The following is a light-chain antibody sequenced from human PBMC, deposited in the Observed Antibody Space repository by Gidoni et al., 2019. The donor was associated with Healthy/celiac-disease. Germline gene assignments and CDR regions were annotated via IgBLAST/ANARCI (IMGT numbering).Light chain of an antibody. J-gene: IGLJ2*01. V-gene: IGLV3-1*01. Sequence: SYELTQPPSVSVSPGQTASITCSGDKLGDKYACWYQQKPGQSPVLVIYQDSKRPSGIPERFSGSNSGNTATLTISGTQAMDEADYYCQAWDSSIVGGFGGGTKLTVL. CDR1: KLGDKY. CDR3: QAWDSSIVGG. CDR2: QDS.